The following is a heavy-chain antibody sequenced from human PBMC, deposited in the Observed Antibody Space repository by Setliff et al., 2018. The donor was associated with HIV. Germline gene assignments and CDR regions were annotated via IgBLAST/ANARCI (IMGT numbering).Heavy chain of an antibody. Sequence: GASVKVSCKASGYTFTSYDINWVRQATGQGLEWMGWMNPNSGNTGYAQKFQGRVTITRKTSISTAYMELSSLRSEDTAVYYCARGDSNDYVWGSYMRAYYYYGMDVWGQGTTVTVSS. D-gene: IGHD3-16*01. CDR2: MNPNSGNT. V-gene: IGHV1-8*03. CDR3: ARGDSNDYVWGSYMRAYYYYGMDV. CDR1: GYTFTSYD. J-gene: IGHJ6*02.